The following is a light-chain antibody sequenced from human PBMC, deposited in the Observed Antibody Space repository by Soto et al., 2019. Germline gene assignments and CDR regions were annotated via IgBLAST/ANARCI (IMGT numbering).Light chain of an antibody. J-gene: IGLJ3*02. CDR1: SSNIGAGYD. CDR3: QSYDSGLSGSGV. V-gene: IGLV1-40*01. CDR2: GNS. Sequence: QSVLTQPPSVSGAPGQRVTISCTGGSSNIGAGYDVHWYQQLPGTAPKLLLYGNSNRPSGVPDRFSGSKSGTSASPAITGLQAEDEADYYCQSYDSGLSGSGVFGGGTKLTVL.